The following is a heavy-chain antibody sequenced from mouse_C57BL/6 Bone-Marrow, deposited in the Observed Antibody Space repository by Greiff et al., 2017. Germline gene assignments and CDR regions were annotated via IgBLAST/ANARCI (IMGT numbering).Heavy chain of an antibody. CDR2: IDPETGGT. Sequence: VQVVESGAELVRPGASVTLSCKASGYTFTDYEMHWVKQTPVHGLEWIGAIDPETGGTAYNQKFKGKAILTADKSSSTAYMELRSLTSEDSAVYYCTREDYCVRGYAMDYWGQGTSVTVSS. CDR1: GYTFTDYE. V-gene: IGHV1-15*01. J-gene: IGHJ4*01. CDR3: TREDYCVRGYAMDY. D-gene: IGHD1-1*01.